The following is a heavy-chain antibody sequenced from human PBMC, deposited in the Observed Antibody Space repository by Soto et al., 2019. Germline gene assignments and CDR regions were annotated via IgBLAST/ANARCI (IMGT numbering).Heavy chain of an antibody. V-gene: IGHV1-69*13. J-gene: IGHJ6*02. CDR3: AWEGKQQLPDLPKNYYYGMDV. CDR1: GGTFSSYA. Sequence: GASVKVSCKASGGTFSSYAISWVRQAPGQGLEWMGGIIPIFGTANYAQKFQGRVTITADESTSTAYMELSSLRSEDTAVYYCAWEGKQQLPDLPKNYYYGMDVWGQGTTVTVSS. D-gene: IGHD6-13*01. CDR2: IIPIFGTA.